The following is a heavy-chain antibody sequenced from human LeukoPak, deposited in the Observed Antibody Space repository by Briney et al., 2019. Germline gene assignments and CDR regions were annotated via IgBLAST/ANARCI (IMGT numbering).Heavy chain of an antibody. CDR2: INSDGSST. CDR1: GFTFSSYW. CDR3: ARVDYSKNRISDY. Sequence: QSGGSLRLSCAASGFTFSSYWMHWVRQAPGKGLMWVSRINSDGSSTSYADSVKGRFTISRDNAKNTLYLQMNSLRAEDTAVYYCARVDYSKNRISDYWGQGTLVTVSS. V-gene: IGHV3-74*01. J-gene: IGHJ4*02. D-gene: IGHD4-11*01.